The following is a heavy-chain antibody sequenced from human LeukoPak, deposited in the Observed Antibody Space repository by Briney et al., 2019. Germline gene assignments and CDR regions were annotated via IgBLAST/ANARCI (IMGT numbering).Heavy chain of an antibody. CDR1: GGSISSYY. J-gene: IGHJ6*02. Sequence: SETLCLTCTVSGGSISSYYWSWIRQPPGKGLEWVGYIYYSGSTNYNPSLKSRVTISVDTSKNQFSLKLSSVTAADTAVYYCARRSMTTVDTYYYGMDVWGQGTTVTVSS. CDR2: IYYSGST. V-gene: IGHV4-59*08. D-gene: IGHD4-23*01. CDR3: ARRSMTTVDTYYYGMDV.